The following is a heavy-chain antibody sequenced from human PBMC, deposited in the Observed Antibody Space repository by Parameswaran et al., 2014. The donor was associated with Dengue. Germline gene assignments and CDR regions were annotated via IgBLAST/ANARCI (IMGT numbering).Heavy chain of an antibody. CDR3: ARHDTVAGTLTCLDV. Sequence: VRQMPGKGLEWMGIIYPGDSDTRYSPSFQGQVTISADKSISTAYLRWSSLKASDTAMYYCARHDTVAGTLTCLDVWGKGTTVTVSS. CDR2: IYPGDSDT. D-gene: IGHD6-19*01. J-gene: IGHJ6*04. V-gene: IGHV5-51*01.